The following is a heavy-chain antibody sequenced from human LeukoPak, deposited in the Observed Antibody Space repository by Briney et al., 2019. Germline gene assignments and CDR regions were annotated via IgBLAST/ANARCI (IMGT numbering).Heavy chain of an antibody. V-gene: IGHV7-4-1*02. Sequence: ASVKVSCKASGYTFTSYAMNWVRQAPGQGLEWMGWINTNTGNPTYAQGFTGRFVFSLDTSVSTAYLQISSLKAEDTAVYYCARSDVLLWFGELLLPEYFQHWGQGTLVTVSS. CDR3: ARSDVLLWFGELLLPEYFQH. J-gene: IGHJ1*01. CDR2: INTNTGNP. D-gene: IGHD3-10*01. CDR1: GYTFTSYA.